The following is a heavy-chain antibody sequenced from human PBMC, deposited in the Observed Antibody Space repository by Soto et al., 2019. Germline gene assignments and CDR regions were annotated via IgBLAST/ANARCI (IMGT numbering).Heavy chain of an antibody. V-gene: IGHV4-59*01. CDR2: IYYSGST. D-gene: IGHD2-8*01. CDR3: ARIDPIVLKVYDVNYAFDT. J-gene: IGHJ3*02. CDR1: GGSISSYY. Sequence: TSETLSLTCTVSGGSISSYYWSWIRQPPGKGLEWIGYIYYSGSTNYNPSLKSRVTISVDTSKNQFSLKLSSVTAADTAVYYCARIDPIVLKVYDVNYAFDTWGQGKMVNVSS.